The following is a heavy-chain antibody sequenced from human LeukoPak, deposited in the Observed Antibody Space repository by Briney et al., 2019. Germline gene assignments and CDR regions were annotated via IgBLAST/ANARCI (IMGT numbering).Heavy chain of an antibody. CDR2: IYTSGST. CDR1: GGSISSYY. V-gene: IGHV4-4*07. D-gene: IGHD3-10*01. CDR3: ARDQTYGSGSYFDSKSPYGMDV. J-gene: IGHJ6*02. Sequence: SETLSLTCTVSGGSISSYYWSWIRQPAGKGLEWIGRIYTSGSTNYNPSLKRRVTMSVDTSKNQFSLKLSSVTAADTAVYYCARDQTYGSGSYFDSKSPYGMDVWGQGTTVTVSS.